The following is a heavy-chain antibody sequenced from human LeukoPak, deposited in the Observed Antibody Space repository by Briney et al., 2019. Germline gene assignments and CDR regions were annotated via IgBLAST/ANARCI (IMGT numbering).Heavy chain of an antibody. CDR3: ARLYYDFWSGYFFDY. CDR2: IYSSDST. Sequence: GGSLRLSCAASGFTVSSNYMSWVRQAPGKGLEWVSDIYSSDSTYYADSVKGRFTISRDNSKNTLYLQMNSLGAEDTAMYYCARLYYDFWSGYFFDYWGQGTLVTVSS. V-gene: IGHV3-53*01. J-gene: IGHJ4*02. D-gene: IGHD3-3*01. CDR1: GFTVSSNY.